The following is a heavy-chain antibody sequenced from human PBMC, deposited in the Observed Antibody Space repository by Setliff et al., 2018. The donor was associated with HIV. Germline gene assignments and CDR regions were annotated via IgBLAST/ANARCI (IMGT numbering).Heavy chain of an antibody. V-gene: IGHV3-48*04. CDR2: ITGSSDII. D-gene: IGHD1-26*01. Sequence: HPGGSLRLSCAASGFTFSTYPMNWVRQAPGKGLEWVSYITGSSDIIHYADSVKGRFTVSRDNAKNQFSLKLTSVTAADTAVYYCARGGTSSNWFDPWGQGTLVTVSS. CDR1: GFTFSTYP. J-gene: IGHJ5*02. CDR3: ARGGTSSNWFDP.